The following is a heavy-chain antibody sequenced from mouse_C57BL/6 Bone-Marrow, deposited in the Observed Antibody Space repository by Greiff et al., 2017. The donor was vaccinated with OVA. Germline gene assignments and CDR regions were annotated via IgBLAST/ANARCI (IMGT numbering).Heavy chain of an antibody. CDR2: IRRKSNNYAT. Sequence: EVQGVESGGGLVQPKGSLKLSCAASGFSFNTYAMNWVRQAPGKGLEWVARIRRKSNNYATYYADSVKDRFTISRDDSESMLYLQMNNLKTEDTAMYYGVRRLTAQAPSFAYWGQGTLVTVSA. D-gene: IGHD3-2*02. J-gene: IGHJ3*01. V-gene: IGHV10-1*01. CDR1: GFSFNTYA. CDR3: VRRLTAQAPSFAY.